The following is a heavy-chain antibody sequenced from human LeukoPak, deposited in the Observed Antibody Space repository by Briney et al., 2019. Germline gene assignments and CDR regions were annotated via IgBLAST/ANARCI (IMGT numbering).Heavy chain of an antibody. Sequence: ASVKVSCKASGYTFTSYGISWVRQARGQGLEWMGWISAYNGNTNYAQKLQGRVTMTTDTSTSTAYMELRSLRSDDTAVYYCARDHTGYCSSTSCYAPFDYWGQGTLVTVSS. CDR1: GYTFTSYG. V-gene: IGHV1-18*01. CDR2: ISAYNGNT. J-gene: IGHJ4*02. CDR3: ARDHTGYCSSTSCYAPFDY. D-gene: IGHD2-2*01.